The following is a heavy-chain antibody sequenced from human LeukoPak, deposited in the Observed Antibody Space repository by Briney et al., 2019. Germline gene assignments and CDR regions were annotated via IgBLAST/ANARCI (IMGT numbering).Heavy chain of an antibody. J-gene: IGHJ4*02. D-gene: IGHD3-10*01. CDR3: AKDKEWFGELLTPNYFDY. CDR1: GFTFSSYG. CDR2: ISYDGSNK. Sequence: GGSLRLSCAASGFTFSSYGMHWVRQAPGKGLEWVAVISYDGSNKYYADSVKGRFTISRDNSKNTLYLQMNSLRAEDTAVYYCAKDKEWFGELLTPNYFDYWGQGTLVTVSS. V-gene: IGHV3-30*18.